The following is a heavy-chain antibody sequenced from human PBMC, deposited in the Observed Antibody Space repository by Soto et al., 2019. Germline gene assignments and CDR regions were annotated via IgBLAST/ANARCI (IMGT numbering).Heavy chain of an antibody. Sequence: GASVKVSCKASGGTFSSYVFSWVRQAPGQGLVWMGGIIPLYGTSNYAQRFQGRVTLTADESTSTAYMELSSLRSEDTAVYYCATRYYGSGSYYPADYWGQGTLVTVSS. CDR2: IIPLYGTS. D-gene: IGHD3-10*01. CDR3: ATRYYGSGSYYPADY. V-gene: IGHV1-69*13. CDR1: GGTFSSYV. J-gene: IGHJ4*02.